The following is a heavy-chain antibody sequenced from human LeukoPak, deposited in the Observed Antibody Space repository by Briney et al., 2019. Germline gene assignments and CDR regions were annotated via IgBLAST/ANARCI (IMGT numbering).Heavy chain of an antibody. CDR2: IYTSGST. D-gene: IGHD6-13*01. J-gene: IGHJ4*02. CDR1: GGSISGYY. CDR3: ARDGRASSSWTYYFDY. Sequence: SETLSLTCTVPGGSISGYYWSWIRQPAGKGLEWIGRIYTSGSTNYNPSLKSRVTMSVDTSKNQFSLKLSSVTAADTAVYYCARDGRASSSWTYYFDYWGQGTLVTVSS. V-gene: IGHV4-4*07.